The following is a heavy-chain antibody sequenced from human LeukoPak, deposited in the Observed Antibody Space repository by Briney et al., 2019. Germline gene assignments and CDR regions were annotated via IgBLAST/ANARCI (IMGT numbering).Heavy chain of an antibody. D-gene: IGHD2-2*01. CDR1: GYTFSNSI. V-gene: IGHV5-51*01. J-gene: IGHJ4*02. CDR2: IY. CDR3: ARLPAASAMRGDY. Sequence: GESLKISCKGSGYTFSNSIIGWVRQMPGKGLEWMGIIYSPSLQGQVTISADKSISTAYLQWSSLRASDTAMYYCARLPAASAMRGDYWGQGTLVTVSS.